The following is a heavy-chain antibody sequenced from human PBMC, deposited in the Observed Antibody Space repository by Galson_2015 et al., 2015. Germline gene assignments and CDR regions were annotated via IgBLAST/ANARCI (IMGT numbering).Heavy chain of an antibody. D-gene: IGHD4-17*01. CDR3: TRETVTTRGWYYYYYMDV. Sequence: SLRLSCAASGFTFGDYAMSWFRQAPGKGLEWVGFIRSKAYGGTTEYAASVKGRFTISRDDSKSIAYLQMNSLKTEDTAVYYCTRETVTTRGWYYYYYMDVWGKGTTVTVSS. V-gene: IGHV3-49*03. J-gene: IGHJ6*03. CDR2: IRSKAYGGTT. CDR1: GFTFGDYA.